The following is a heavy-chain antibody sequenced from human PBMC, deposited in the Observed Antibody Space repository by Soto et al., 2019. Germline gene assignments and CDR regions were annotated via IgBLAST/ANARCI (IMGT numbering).Heavy chain of an antibody. D-gene: IGHD5-18*01. CDR2: IYYSGST. CDR3: ARGSESGYSYGYGPMYYFDY. Sequence: SETLSLTCTVSGGSISSYYWSWIRQPPGKGLEWTGYIYYSGSTNYNPSLKSRVTISVDTSKNQFSLKLSSVTAADTAVYYCARGSESGYSYGYGPMYYFDYWGQGTLVTVSS. CDR1: GGSISSYY. J-gene: IGHJ4*02. V-gene: IGHV4-59*01.